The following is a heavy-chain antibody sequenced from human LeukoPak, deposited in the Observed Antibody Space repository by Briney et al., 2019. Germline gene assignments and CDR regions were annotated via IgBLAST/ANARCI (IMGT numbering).Heavy chain of an antibody. Sequence: PGGSLRLSCAASGFTFSSYAMTWVRQAPGKGLEWVSAISSSGGSTYYADSVKGRFTISRDNSKNTLDLQMNSLRVEDTAVYYCAKRHYYDLGSLDYWGQGTLVTVSS. J-gene: IGHJ4*02. D-gene: IGHD3-10*01. CDR2: ISSSGGST. CDR1: GFTFSSYA. CDR3: AKRHYYDLGSLDY. V-gene: IGHV3-23*01.